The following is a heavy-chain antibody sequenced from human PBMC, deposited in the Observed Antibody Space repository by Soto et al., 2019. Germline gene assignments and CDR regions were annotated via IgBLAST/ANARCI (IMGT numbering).Heavy chain of an antibody. CDR3: ARKAWVRFDY. Sequence: SETLSLTCAVSGDSIISSVWWTLVRQPPGKGLEWIGEVFHTGDTYFNPSLRSRVAMSVDKSTNEFSLKVTSVTAADTAIYYCARKAWVRFDYWGQGALVTVSS. V-gene: IGHV4-4*02. CDR1: GDSIISSVW. J-gene: IGHJ4*02. CDR2: VFHTGDT. D-gene: IGHD7-27*01.